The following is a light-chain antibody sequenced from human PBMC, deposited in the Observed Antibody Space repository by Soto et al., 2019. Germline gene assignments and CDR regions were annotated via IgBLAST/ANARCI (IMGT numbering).Light chain of an antibody. J-gene: IGKJ2*01. Sequence: EVVMTQSPATLSVSPGERATLSCRASRSVSSNLAWFQQKPGQPPRLLIYGASTRATGITARFSGSGSGTEFTLTISSLQSEDFAVYYCQQYDNWPPYTFGQGTKLEIK. CDR2: GAS. CDR3: QQYDNWPPYT. CDR1: RSVSSN. V-gene: IGKV3-15*01.